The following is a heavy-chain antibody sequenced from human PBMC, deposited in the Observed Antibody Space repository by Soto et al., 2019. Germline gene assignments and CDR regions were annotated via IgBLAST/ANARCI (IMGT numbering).Heavy chain of an antibody. CDR1: GFTFSSFA. V-gene: IGHV3-23*01. CDR3: AKMGSSSWLDY. J-gene: IGHJ4*02. CDR2: ISGSGGST. D-gene: IGHD6-13*01. Sequence: GGSLRLSCAASGFTFSSFAMSWVRQAPGKGLDWVSAISGSGGSTYSADSVKGRLTISRDNSKNTLYLQMNSLRAEDTAVYYCAKMGSSSWLDYWGQGTLVTVSS.